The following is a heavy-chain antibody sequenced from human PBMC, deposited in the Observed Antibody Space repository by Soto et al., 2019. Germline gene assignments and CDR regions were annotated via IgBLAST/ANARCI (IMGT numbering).Heavy chain of an antibody. V-gene: IGHV4-4*02. J-gene: IGHJ6*02. CDR2: IYHNERT. Sequence: QVQLQESGPGLVKPSGTLSLTCAVSGVSISSSQWWSWVRQPPGKGLEWIGEIYHNERTNYNPSLNSRLTMSLDRPQNQVPRKRSSVTAADTATYYCGRTKDYFYGVDVWGQGTTVTVSS. CDR1: GVSISSSQW. CDR3: GRTKDYFYGVDV.